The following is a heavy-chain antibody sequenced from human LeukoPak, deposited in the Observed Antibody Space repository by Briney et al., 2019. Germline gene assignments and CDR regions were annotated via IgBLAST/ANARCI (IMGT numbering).Heavy chain of an antibody. CDR1: GGSFSGYY. Sequence: SETLSLTCAVYGGSFSGYYWSWIRQPPGKELEWIGEINHSGSTNYNPSLKSRVTISVDTSKNQFSLKLSSVTAADTAVYYCARGGIRSTYYYDSSGYYYYYGMDVWGQGTTVTVSS. D-gene: IGHD3-22*01. CDR2: INHSGST. CDR3: ARGGIRSTYYYDSSGYYYYYGMDV. J-gene: IGHJ6*02. V-gene: IGHV4-34*01.